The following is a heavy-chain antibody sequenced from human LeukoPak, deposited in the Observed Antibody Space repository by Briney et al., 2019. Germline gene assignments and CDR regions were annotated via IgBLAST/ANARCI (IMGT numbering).Heavy chain of an antibody. CDR1: GFTFNNYA. Sequence: QPGGSLRLSCAASGFTFNNYAMSWVRQAPGKGLEWVSVISDSGGSTYYADSVKGRFTISRDNSKNMLYLQMNSLRAEDTAVYYCACYSSSWHGDYWGQGTLVTVSS. V-gene: IGHV3-23*01. CDR2: ISDSGGST. D-gene: IGHD6-13*01. CDR3: ACYSSSWHGDY. J-gene: IGHJ4*02.